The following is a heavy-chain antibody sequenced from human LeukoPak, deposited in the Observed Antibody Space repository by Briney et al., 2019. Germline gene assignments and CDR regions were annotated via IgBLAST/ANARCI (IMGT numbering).Heavy chain of an antibody. D-gene: IGHD2-2*01. CDR2: INHSGRT. V-gene: IGHV4-34*01. CDR3: ARDVVVVPAAIHYGMDC. CDR1: GGSFSDYF. J-gene: IGHJ6*02. Sequence: SETLSLTCAVYGGSFSDYFWGWIRQPPGKGLEWIGEINHSGRTYYNPSLKSRVTISVDTSKNQFSLNLSSVTAADTAVYYCARDVVVVPAAIHYGMDCWGQGATVSVSS.